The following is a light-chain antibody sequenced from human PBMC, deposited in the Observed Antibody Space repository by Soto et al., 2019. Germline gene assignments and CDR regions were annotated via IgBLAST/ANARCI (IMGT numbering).Light chain of an antibody. Sequence: QSVLTQPPSVSGAPGQRVTISCTGSSSNIGSGYDVQWYQQLPGTAPKLLLFSNNNRPSGVPDRFSGSKSGTSASLAITGLLAEDEADYYCQSYDSSLSVVFGGGTKLTVL. CDR1: SSNIGSGYD. V-gene: IGLV1-40*01. J-gene: IGLJ2*01. CDR3: QSYDSSLSVV. CDR2: SNN.